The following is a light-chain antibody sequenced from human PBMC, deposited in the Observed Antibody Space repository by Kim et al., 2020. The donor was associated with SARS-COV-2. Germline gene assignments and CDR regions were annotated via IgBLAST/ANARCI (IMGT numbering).Light chain of an antibody. CDR2: RNN. CDR3: AAWDDSLSGPL. Sequence: GQRGTISCSGSSSNIGSKYVYWYQQLPGTAPKILIYRNNQRPSGVPDRFSGSKSGTSASLAISGLRSEDEADYYCAAWDDSLSGPLFGGGTQLTVL. V-gene: IGLV1-47*01. CDR1: SSNIGSKY. J-gene: IGLJ2*01.